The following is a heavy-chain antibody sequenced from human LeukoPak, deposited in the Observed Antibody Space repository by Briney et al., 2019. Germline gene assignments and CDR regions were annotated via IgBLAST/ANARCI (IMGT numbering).Heavy chain of an antibody. CDR3: ARVSSPWSPRDAFDI. D-gene: IGHD1-26*01. CDR2: TYYKSKWYN. Sequence: SQTLSLTCAISGDSVSSNSATWHWLRQSPSRGLEWLGRTYYKSKWYNDYAVSVKSRITINSDTSKNQFSLQLSSVTPEDTAVYYCARVSSPWSPRDAFDIWGQGTVVTVSS. V-gene: IGHV6-1*01. J-gene: IGHJ3*02. CDR1: GDSVSSNSAT.